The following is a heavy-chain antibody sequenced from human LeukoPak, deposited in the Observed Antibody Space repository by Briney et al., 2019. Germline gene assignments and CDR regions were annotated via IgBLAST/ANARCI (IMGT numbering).Heavy chain of an antibody. V-gene: IGHV1-2*02. Sequence: ASVMVSCKASGYTFTGYYMHWVRQAPGQGLEWMGWINPNSGGTNYAQKFQGRVTMTRDTSISTAYMELSRLRSDDTAVYYCARAGGYCSGGSCYPNWFDPWGQGTLVTVSS. CDR1: GYTFTGYY. CDR2: INPNSGGT. J-gene: IGHJ5*02. CDR3: ARAGGYCSGGSCYPNWFDP. D-gene: IGHD2-15*01.